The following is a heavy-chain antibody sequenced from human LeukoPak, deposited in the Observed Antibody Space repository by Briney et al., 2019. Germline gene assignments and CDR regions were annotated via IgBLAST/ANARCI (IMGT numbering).Heavy chain of an antibody. V-gene: IGHV3-30-3*01. CDR1: GFTFSRYP. D-gene: IGHD6-19*01. Sequence: GGSLRLSCAASGFTFSRYPMHWVRQAPGKGLEWVAVLSFDGTDKHYADSVKGRFTITRDNYKNTLYLQMNSPRGGDTAVYYCAKDLSGAADYYFEYWGQGTLVSVSS. CDR3: AKDLSGAADYYFEY. J-gene: IGHJ4*02. CDR2: LSFDGTDK.